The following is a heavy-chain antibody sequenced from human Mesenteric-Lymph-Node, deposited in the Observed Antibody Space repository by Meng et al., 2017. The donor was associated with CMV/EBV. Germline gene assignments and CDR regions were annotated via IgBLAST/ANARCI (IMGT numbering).Heavy chain of an antibody. CDR1: GFTFSDYN. V-gene: IGHV3-21*01. Sequence: GGSLRLSCAASGFTFSDYNMDWVRQTPGKGLEWLSYISGSSGFIYYADSVKGRFTISRDNAKNSLFLQMDSLRVEDTAVYYCARDDYDYWGGYSVYFDHWGQGALVTVSS. CDR2: ISGSSGFI. CDR3: ARDDYDYWGGYSVYFDH. J-gene: IGHJ4*02. D-gene: IGHD3-3*01.